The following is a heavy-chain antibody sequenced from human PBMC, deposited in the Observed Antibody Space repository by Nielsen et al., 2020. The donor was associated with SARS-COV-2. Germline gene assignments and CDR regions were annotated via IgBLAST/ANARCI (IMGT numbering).Heavy chain of an antibody. Sequence: ASVKVSCKASGYTFTGYYMHWVRQAPGQGLEWMGRINPNSGGTNYAQKFQGRVTMTRDTSISTAYMELSRLRSDDTAVYYCASGGYCSSTSCYPNWFDPWGQGTLVTVSS. CDR1: GYTFTGYY. V-gene: IGHV1-2*06. CDR3: ASGGYCSSTSCYPNWFDP. CDR2: INPNSGGT. J-gene: IGHJ5*02. D-gene: IGHD2-2*01.